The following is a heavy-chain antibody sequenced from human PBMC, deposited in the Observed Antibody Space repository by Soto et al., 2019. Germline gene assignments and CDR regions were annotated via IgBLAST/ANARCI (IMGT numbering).Heavy chain of an antibody. D-gene: IGHD2-15*01. CDR3: ARIEGERYCSGGSCYDFNWFDP. CDR2: MNPNSGNT. CDR1: GYTFTSYD. J-gene: IGHJ5*02. Sequence: ASVKFSCKASGYTFTSYDINLVRQATGQGLEWMGWMNPNSGNTGYAQKFQGRVTMTRNTSISTAYMELSSLRSEDTAVYYCARIEGERYCSGGSCYDFNWFDPWGQGTLVTVSS. V-gene: IGHV1-8*01.